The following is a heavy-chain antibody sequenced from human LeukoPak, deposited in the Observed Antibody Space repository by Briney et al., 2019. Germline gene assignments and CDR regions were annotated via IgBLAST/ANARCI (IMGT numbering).Heavy chain of an antibody. CDR2: ISDSDGST. J-gene: IGHJ4*02. V-gene: IGHV3-23*01. D-gene: IGHD6-19*01. CDR3: VKGGWLDY. Sequence: GGSLRLSCASSGFTFSTFAMSWARQAPGKGLEWVSFISDSDGSTFYADSVRGRFTSSRDNSKNTLYLHMNSLRVEDTALYYCVKGGWLDYWGQGTLVTVSS. CDR1: GFTFSTFA.